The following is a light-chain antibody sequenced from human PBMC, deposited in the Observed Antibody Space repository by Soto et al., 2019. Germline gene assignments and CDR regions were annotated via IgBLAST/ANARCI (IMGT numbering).Light chain of an antibody. CDR1: TSDVGAYNY. Sequence: QSALPQPASVSGSPGQSITISCTGTTSDVGAYNYVSWYQQHPGKAPILMIYELTNRTSGVSNRFSGSKSGNTASLTISGLQTEDEADYYCSSFTRSNTWVFGGGTKLTVL. CDR3: SSFTRSNTWV. CDR2: ELT. J-gene: IGLJ3*02. V-gene: IGLV2-14*03.